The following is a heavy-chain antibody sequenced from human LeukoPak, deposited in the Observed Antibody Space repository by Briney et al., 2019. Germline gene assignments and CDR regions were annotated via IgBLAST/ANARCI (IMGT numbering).Heavy chain of an antibody. CDR1: GFTFSSYW. D-gene: IGHD3-3*01. Sequence: GGSLRLSCAASGFTFSSYWMSWVRQAPGKGLEWVANIKQDGSEKYYVDSVKGRFTISRDNAKNSLYLQMNSLRAEDTAVYYCAKALSGYKPPNYYYYMDVWGKGTTVSVSS. CDR2: IKQDGSEK. V-gene: IGHV3-7*01. J-gene: IGHJ6*03. CDR3: AKALSGYKPPNYYYYMDV.